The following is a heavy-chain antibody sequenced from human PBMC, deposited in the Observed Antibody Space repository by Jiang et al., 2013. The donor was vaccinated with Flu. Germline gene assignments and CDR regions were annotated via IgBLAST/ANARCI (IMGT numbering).Heavy chain of an antibody. D-gene: IGHD3-22*01. Sequence: LVRAGGSRRRLSCATSGFTFSSYAMSWVRQAPGKGLEWVSGLSGNGDGTYYAGSVKGRFTISRDNSKNTLYLHMNSLRAEDTALYYCAKLTDYFDSSGNFDHWGQGTLVTVSS. CDR2: LSGNGDGT. CDR3: AKLTDYFDSSGNFDH. J-gene: IGHJ4*02. CDR1: GFTFSSYA. V-gene: IGHV3-23*01.